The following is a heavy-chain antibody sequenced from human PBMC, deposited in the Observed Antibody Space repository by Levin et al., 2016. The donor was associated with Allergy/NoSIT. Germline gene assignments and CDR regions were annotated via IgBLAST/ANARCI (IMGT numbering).Heavy chain of an antibody. Sequence: SETLSLTCAVYGGSFSGYYWSWIRQPPGKGLEWIGEINHSGSTNYNPSLKSRVTISVDTSKNQFSLKLSSVTAADTAVYYCARGLPRLIIVVVPAAHRGGWFDPWGQGTLVTVSS. V-gene: IGHV4-34*01. CDR2: INHSGST. D-gene: IGHD2-2*01. CDR1: GGSFSGYY. CDR3: ARGLPRLIIVVVPAAHRGGWFDP. J-gene: IGHJ5*02.